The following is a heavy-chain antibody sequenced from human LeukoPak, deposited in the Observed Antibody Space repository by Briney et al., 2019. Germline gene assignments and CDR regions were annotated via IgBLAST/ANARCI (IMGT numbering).Heavy chain of an antibody. V-gene: IGHV3-30*04. CDR2: ISYDGSNK. CDR3: ARGEAVAGTGSGDYYYYMDV. D-gene: IGHD6-19*01. Sequence: GGSLRLSCAAPGFTFSSYAMHWVRQAPGKGLEWVAVISYDGSNKYYADSVKGRFTISRDNSKNTLYLQMNSLRAEDTAVYYCARGEAVAGTGSGDYYYYMDVWGKGTTVTVSS. J-gene: IGHJ6*03. CDR1: GFTFSSYA.